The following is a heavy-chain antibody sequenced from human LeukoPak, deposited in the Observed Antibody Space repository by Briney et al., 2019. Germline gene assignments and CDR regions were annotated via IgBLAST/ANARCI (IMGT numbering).Heavy chain of an antibody. J-gene: IGHJ4*02. CDR3: ARVLSTVTTTFDY. D-gene: IGHD4-17*01. CDR1: GFAFSTYW. Sequence: PGGSLRLSCAASGFAFSTYWMHWVRQAPGKGLVWVSRIRTDGGSTYYADSVKGRFTVSRDNAKNTLYLQMNSLRAEDTAVYYCARVLSTVTTTFDYWGRGTLVTVSS. CDR2: IRTDGGST. V-gene: IGHV3-74*01.